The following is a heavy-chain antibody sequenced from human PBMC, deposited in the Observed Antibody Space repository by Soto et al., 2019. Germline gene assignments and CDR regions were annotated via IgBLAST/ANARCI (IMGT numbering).Heavy chain of an antibody. V-gene: IGHV3-23*01. Sequence: PGGSLRLSCAASVFTFSSYAMSWVRQAPGKGLEWVSAISGSGGSTYYADSVKGRFTISRDNSKNTLYLQMNSLRAEDTAVYYCAKEMDIVVVVAATSFDYWGQGTLVTVSS. J-gene: IGHJ4*02. CDR2: ISGSGGST. CDR1: VFTFSSYA. D-gene: IGHD2-15*01. CDR3: AKEMDIVVVVAATSFDY.